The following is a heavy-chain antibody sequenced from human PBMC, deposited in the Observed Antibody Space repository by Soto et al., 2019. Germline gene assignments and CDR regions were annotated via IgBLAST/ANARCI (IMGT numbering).Heavy chain of an antibody. CDR2: MSASGGST. J-gene: IGHJ4*02. CDR1: GFAFHMYA. D-gene: IGHD3-3*01. Sequence: GGSLRLSCSASGFAFHMYAICWVRQAPERGLEWVSAMSASGGSTYYADSVKGRFTISRDNFKKTLYLQMNSLRADDTGVYYCAKVASYDFWSGYKDVYFDHWGQGTQVTVSS. CDR3: AKVASYDFWSGYKDVYFDH. V-gene: IGHV3-23*01.